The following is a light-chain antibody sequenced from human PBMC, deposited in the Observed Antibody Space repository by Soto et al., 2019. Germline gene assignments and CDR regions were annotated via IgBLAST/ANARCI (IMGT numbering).Light chain of an antibody. CDR1: QSIGSY. Sequence: IVLKQSPATLSLSPGQRATLSCRASQSIGSYLAWYQQKPDQARRLLIYDACNRATGIPGRFSGSGSGTDFTLTISGLEPEDFAVYYCHQRSTWPFTFGPGTKVDIK. CDR3: HQRSTWPFT. J-gene: IGKJ3*01. CDR2: DAC. V-gene: IGKV3-11*01.